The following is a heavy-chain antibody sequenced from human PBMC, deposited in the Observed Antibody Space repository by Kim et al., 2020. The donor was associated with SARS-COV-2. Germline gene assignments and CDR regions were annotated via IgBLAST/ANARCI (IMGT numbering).Heavy chain of an antibody. D-gene: IGHD2-2*01. J-gene: IGHJ6*02. CDR2: FDPEDGET. V-gene: IGHV1-24*01. CDR1: GYTLTELS. CDR3: ATSIVVVPAAMMPTNYYYYYGMDV. Sequence: ASVKVSCKFSGYTLTELSMHWVRQAPGKGLEWMGGFDPEDGETIYAQKFQGRVTMTEDTSTDTAYMELSSLRSEDTAVYYCATSIVVVPAAMMPTNYYYYYGMDVWGQGTTVTVSS.